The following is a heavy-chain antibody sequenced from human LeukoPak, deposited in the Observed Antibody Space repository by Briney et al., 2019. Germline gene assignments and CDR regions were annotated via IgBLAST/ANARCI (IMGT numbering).Heavy chain of an antibody. Sequence: GGSLRLSCTASGCSFSGHWMHWARQLPGKGLVWVSRISPTGSTTSYADSVKGRFTVSRDNAKNTLYLQVNNLRAEDTAVYYCARGPNSNWSGLDFWGQGTLLTVSS. CDR1: GCSFSGHW. CDR2: ISPTGSTT. J-gene: IGHJ4*02. D-gene: IGHD6-6*01. V-gene: IGHV3-74*01. CDR3: ARGPNSNWSGLDF.